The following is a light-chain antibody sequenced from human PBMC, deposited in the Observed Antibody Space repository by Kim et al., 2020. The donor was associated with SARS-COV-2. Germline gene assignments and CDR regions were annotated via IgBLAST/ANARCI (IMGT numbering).Light chain of an antibody. CDR2: GAS. CDR3: QQYGSSPLT. V-gene: IGKV3-20*01. J-gene: IGKJ4*01. Sequence: EIVLTQSPGTLSLSPGERATLSCRASQSVSSSYLAWYQQKPGQAPRLLIYGASSRATGIPDRFSGSGSGTDFTLTISRLEPEDFAVYYCQQYGSSPLTFGAGTKVDIK. CDR1: QSVSSSY.